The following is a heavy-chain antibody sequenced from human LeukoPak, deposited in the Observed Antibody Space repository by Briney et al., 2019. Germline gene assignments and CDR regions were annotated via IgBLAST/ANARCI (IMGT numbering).Heavy chain of an antibody. CDR1: GGSFRGYY. CDR2: INHSGST. V-gene: IGHV4-34*01. Sequence: SETLSLTCAVYGGSFRGYYWSWIRQPPGKGLEWIGEINHSGSTNYNPSLKSRVTISVDTSKNQFSLKLNSVTAADMAVYYCARGGSYGYIYWSQGTLVTVSS. J-gene: IGHJ4*02. CDR3: ARGGSYGYIY. D-gene: IGHD5-18*01.